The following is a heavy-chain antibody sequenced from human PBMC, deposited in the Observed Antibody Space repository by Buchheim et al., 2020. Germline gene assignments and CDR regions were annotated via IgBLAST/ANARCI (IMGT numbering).Heavy chain of an antibody. CDR2: ISSSSSTI. J-gene: IGHJ6*02. D-gene: IGHD3-10*01. CDR1: GFTFSSYS. V-gene: IGHV3-48*01. CDR3: ARVGLSDYYGSGATGYYYYGMDV. Sequence: EVQLVESGGGLVQPGGSLRLSCAASGFTFSSYSMNWVRQAPGKGLEWVSYISSSSSTIYYADSVKGRFTISRDNAKNSLSLQMNSLRAEDTAVYDCARVGLSDYYGSGATGYYYYGMDVWGQGTT.